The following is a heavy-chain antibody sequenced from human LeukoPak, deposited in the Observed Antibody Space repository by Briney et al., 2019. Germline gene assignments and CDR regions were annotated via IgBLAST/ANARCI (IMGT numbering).Heavy chain of an antibody. D-gene: IGHD6-6*01. V-gene: IGHV4-34*01. J-gene: IGHJ6*03. CDR1: GGSFSGYY. CDR2: INHSGST. CDR3: AREFSSIGNYYYYMDV. Sequence: PSETLSLTCAVYGGSFSGYYWSWIRQPPGKGLEWIGEINHSGSTNYNPSLKSRVTISVDTSKNQFSLKLASVTAADTAIYYCAREFSSIGNYYYYMDVWGQGTTVTVSS.